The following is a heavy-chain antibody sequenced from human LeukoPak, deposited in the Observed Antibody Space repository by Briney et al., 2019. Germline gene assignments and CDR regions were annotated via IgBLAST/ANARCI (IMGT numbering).Heavy chain of an antibody. D-gene: IGHD3-22*01. V-gene: IGHV4-34*01. CDR3: VTYYYGSSAPKRNY. CDR2: IHPSGSI. Sequence: PSETLSLTCAVYGGSFSGYYWSWIRQSPGKGLEWIGEIHPSGSIHYNPSLESRINISPDTSKNQFSLKLSSVTAADTAVYYCVTYYYGSSAPKRNYWGQGILVTVSS. CDR1: GGSFSGYY. J-gene: IGHJ4*02.